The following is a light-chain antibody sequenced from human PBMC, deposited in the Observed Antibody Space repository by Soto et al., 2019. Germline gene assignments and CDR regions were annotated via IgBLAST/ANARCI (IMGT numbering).Light chain of an antibody. CDR3: LSYTSSGTYV. CDR1: SSDVGNYKY. J-gene: IGLJ1*01. V-gene: IGLV2-14*01. CDR2: EVS. Sequence: QAVLTQPAYVSGSPGQSITISCTGTSSDVGNYKYVSWYQQHPGKAPKLMIYEVSNRPSGVSNRFSGSKSGNTASLTISGLQAEDETDYYCLSYTSSGTYVFGTGTKVTVL.